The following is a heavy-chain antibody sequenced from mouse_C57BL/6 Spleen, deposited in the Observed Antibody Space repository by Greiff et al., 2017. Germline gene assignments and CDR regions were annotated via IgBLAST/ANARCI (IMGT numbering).Heavy chain of an antibody. CDR2: IYPGSGST. D-gene: IGHD1-1*01. J-gene: IGHJ1*03. CDR1: GYTFTSYW. V-gene: IGHV1-55*01. CDR3: ARGGSGSSYDWYFDV. Sequence: VQLQQPGAELVKPGASVKMSCKASGYTFTSYWITWVKQRPGQGLEWIGDIYPGSGSTNYNEKFKSKATLTVDTSSSTAYMQLSSLTSEDSAVYYCARGGSGSSYDWYFDVWGTGTTVTVSS.